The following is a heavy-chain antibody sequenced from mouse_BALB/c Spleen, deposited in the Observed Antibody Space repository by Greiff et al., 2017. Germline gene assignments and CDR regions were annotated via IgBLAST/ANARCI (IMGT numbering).Heavy chain of an antibody. CDR2: ISYSGST. CDR1: GYSITSDYA. CDR3: ARMGGYYPYYFDY. J-gene: IGHJ2*01. D-gene: IGHD2-3*01. Sequence: EVKLMESGPGLVKPSQSLSLTCTVTGYSITSDYAWNWIRQFPGNKLEWMGYISYSGSTSYNPSLKSRISITRDTSKNQFFLQLNSVTTEDTATYYCARMGGYYPYYFDYWGQGTTLTVSS. V-gene: IGHV3-2*02.